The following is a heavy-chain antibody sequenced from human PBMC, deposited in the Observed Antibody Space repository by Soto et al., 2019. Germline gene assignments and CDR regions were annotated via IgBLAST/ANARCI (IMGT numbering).Heavy chain of an antibody. D-gene: IGHD6-13*01. CDR1: GGSISSGGYY. V-gene: IGHV4-31*03. CDR2: IYYSGST. Sequence: TLSLTCTVSGGSISSGGYYWSWIRQHPGKGLEWIGYIYYSGSTYYNPSLKSRVTISVDTSKNQFSLKLSSVTAADTAVYYCARGGSSWSGRYFDYRGQGTLVTVSS. CDR3: ARGGSSWSGRYFDY. J-gene: IGHJ4*02.